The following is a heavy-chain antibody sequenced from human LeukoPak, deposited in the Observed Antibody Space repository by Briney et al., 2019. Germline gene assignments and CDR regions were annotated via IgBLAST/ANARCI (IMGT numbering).Heavy chain of an antibody. CDR1: GSTFSGFG. J-gene: IGHJ4*02. Sequence: GGSLRLSCAASGSTFSGFGMHWVRQAPGKGLEWVAVISYDGSNKYYADSVKGRFTISRDNSKNTLYLQMNSLRAEDTAVYYCARDPRYSSGWYLDYWGQGTLVTVSS. CDR3: ARDPRYSSGWYLDY. D-gene: IGHD6-19*01. CDR2: ISYDGSNK. V-gene: IGHV3-30*19.